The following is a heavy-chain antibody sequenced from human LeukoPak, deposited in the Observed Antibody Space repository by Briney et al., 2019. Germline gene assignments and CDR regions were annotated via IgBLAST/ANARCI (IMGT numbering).Heavy chain of an antibody. Sequence: SQTLSLTCTVSGGSIRSGGYYWSWIRQHPGKGLEWIGYIYYSGSTYYNPSLKSRVTISVDTSKNQFSLKLSSVTAADTAVYYCARVTGTTRQYYYGMDVWGQGTTVTVSS. J-gene: IGHJ6*02. D-gene: IGHD1-7*01. CDR3: ARVTGTTRQYYYGMDV. CDR1: GGSIRSGGYY. V-gene: IGHV4-31*03. CDR2: IYYSGST.